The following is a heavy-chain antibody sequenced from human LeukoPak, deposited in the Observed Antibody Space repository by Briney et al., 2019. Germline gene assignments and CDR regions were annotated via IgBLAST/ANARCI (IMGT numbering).Heavy chain of an antibody. CDR2: IYYSGST. CDR1: GGFISGHY. J-gene: IGHJ3*02. Sequence: SETLSLTCTVSGGFISGHYWTWIRQPPGKGLEWIGYIYYSGSTNYNPSLKSRVTISVDTSKNQFSLKLSSVTAADTAVYYCARGFRYYYGSGSYYDAFDIWGQGTMVTVSS. D-gene: IGHD3-10*01. V-gene: IGHV4-59*11. CDR3: ARGFRYYYGSGSYYDAFDI.